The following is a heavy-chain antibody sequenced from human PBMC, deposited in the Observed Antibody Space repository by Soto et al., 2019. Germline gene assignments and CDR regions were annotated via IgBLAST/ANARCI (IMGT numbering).Heavy chain of an antibody. D-gene: IGHD6-19*01. V-gene: IGHV3-11*05. J-gene: IGHJ5*02. Sequence: QVQLVESGGGLVKPGGSLRLSCAASGFTFSDYYMSWIRQAPGKGLEWVSYISSSSSYTNYADSVKGRLTISRDNAKNSLYLQTNSLRAEDTAVYYCARGNSGWYGGWFDPWGQGTLVTVSS. CDR1: GFTFSDYY. CDR2: ISSSSSYT. CDR3: ARGNSGWYGGWFDP.